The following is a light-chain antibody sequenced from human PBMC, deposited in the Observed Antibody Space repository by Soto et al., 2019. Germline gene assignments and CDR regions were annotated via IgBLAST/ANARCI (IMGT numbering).Light chain of an antibody. CDR2: GAS. J-gene: IGKJ4*01. CDR3: QQYNNWLT. V-gene: IGKV3-15*01. Sequence: EIVMTQSPATLSVSPGERATLSCRASQSLNSNLVWYQQKPGQAPRLLIYGASTRATGIPARFSGSGSGTEFTLTITSLQSEDFAVYYCQQYNNWLTFGGGTKVEIK. CDR1: QSLNSN.